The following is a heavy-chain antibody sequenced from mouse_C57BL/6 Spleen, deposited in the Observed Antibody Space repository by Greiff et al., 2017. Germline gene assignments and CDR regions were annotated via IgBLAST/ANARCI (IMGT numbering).Heavy chain of an antibody. CDR3: ARSRVGTMDY. CDR1: GYTFTDYY. J-gene: IGHJ4*01. V-gene: IGHV1-26*01. Sequence: VQLQQSGPELVKPGASVKISCKASGYTFTDYYMNWVKQSHGKSLEWIGDINPNNGGTSYNQKFKGKATLTVDKSSSTAYMELRSLTSEDSAVYYCARSRVGTMDYWGQGTSVTVSS. CDR2: INPNNGGT. D-gene: IGHD1-1*02.